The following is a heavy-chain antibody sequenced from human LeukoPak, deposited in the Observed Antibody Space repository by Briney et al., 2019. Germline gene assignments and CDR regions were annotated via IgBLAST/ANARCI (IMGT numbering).Heavy chain of an antibody. J-gene: IGHJ3*02. CDR3: ARRNKYCSGGSCYSGDAFDI. CDR2: IYPGDSDT. D-gene: IGHD2-15*01. V-gene: IGHV5-51*01. Sequence: GESLKISCKGSGYSFTSYWIGWVRQMPGKGLEWMGIIYPGDSDTRYSPSFQGQVTISADKSISTAYLQWSSLKASDTAMYYYARRNKYCSGGSCYSGDAFDIWGQGTMVTVSS. CDR1: GYSFTSYW.